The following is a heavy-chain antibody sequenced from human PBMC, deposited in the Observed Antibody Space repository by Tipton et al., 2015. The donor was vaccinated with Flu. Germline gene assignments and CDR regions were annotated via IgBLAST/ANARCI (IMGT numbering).Heavy chain of an antibody. CDR1: GDSISGSPYY. CDR3: ARSPWAVVVLGADF. CDR2: VHFSGST. Sequence: TLSLTCSVSGDSISGSPYYWGWIRQPPGKGLEWIGSVHFSGSTHYNPSLSSRISVSLDTSHKVFSLKLRSVTAADTAVYYCARSPWAVVVLGADFWGQGALVTVSS. V-gene: IGHV4-39*07. D-gene: IGHD2-15*01. J-gene: IGHJ4*02.